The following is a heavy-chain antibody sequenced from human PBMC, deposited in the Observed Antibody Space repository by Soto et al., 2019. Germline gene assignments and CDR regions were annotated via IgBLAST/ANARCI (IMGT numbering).Heavy chain of an antibody. CDR2: IYYSGST. D-gene: IGHD4-17*01. CDR1: GGPISSGGYY. CDR3: ARGYGDSPYNWFDP. V-gene: IGHV4-31*03. Sequence: SETLSLTCTVSGGPISSGGYYWNWIRQHPGKGLEWIGYIYYSGSTYYNPSLESRLTIPVDTSKNQFSLKLSSVTAADTAVYYCARGYGDSPYNWFDPWGQGTLVTVSS. J-gene: IGHJ5*02.